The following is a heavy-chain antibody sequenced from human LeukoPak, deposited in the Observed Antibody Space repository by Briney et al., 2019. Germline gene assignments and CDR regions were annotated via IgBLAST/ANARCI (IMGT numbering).Heavy chain of an antibody. D-gene: IGHD2-2*01. CDR1: GGSISSGDYY. J-gene: IGHJ4*02. V-gene: IGHV4-30-4*08. Sequence: SQTLSLTCSVSGGSISSGDYYWSWIRQPPGKGLEWIGEINHSGSTNYNPSLKSRVTISVDTSKNQFSLKLSSVTAADTAVYYCARARVVPAAIDYWGQGTLVTVSS. CDR2: INHSGST. CDR3: ARARVVPAAIDY.